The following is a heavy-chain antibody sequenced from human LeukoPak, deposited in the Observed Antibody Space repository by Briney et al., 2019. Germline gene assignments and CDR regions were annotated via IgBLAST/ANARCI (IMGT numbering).Heavy chain of an antibody. J-gene: IGHJ3*02. D-gene: IGHD2-21*01. CDR3: ARALLWWSNAFDI. CDR2: IYYSGST. V-gene: IGHV4-30-4*08. CDR1: GGSISSGDYY. Sequence: PSQTLSLTCTVSGGSISSGDYYWSWIRQPPGKGLEWIGYIYYSGSTYYNPSLKSRVTISVDTSKNQFSLELSSVTAADTAVYYCARALLWWSNAFDIWGQGTMVTVSS.